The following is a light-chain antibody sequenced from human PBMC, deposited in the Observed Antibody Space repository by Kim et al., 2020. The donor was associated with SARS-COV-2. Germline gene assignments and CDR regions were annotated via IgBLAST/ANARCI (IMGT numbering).Light chain of an antibody. CDR1: QSVSSTY. CDR3: QQYGSSPFT. CDR2: GAS. J-gene: IGKJ2*01. V-gene: IGKV3-20*01. Sequence: EIVLTQSPGTLSLSPGERATLSYRASQSVSSTYLAWYQQKPGQAPRLLIYGASSRATGIPDRFSGSGSGTDFTLTISRLEPEDFAEYYCQQYGSSPFTFGQGTKLEI.